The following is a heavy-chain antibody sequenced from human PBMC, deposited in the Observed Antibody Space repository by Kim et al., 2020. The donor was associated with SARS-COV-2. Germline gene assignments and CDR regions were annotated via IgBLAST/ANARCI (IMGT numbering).Heavy chain of an antibody. CDR3: VGDGYCTSTRCSEYFQR. D-gene: IGHD2-2*01. CDR1: GFTFSSYG. CDR2: ISSSSTI. J-gene: IGHJ1*01. V-gene: IGHV3-48*04. Sequence: GGSLRLSCAASGFTFSSYGMNWVRQAPGKGLEWISYISSSSTIYYAESVKGRFTISRDNAKNSLYMQMNSLRAEDTAVYYCVGDGYCTSTRCSEYFQRWGQGTLVTVSS.